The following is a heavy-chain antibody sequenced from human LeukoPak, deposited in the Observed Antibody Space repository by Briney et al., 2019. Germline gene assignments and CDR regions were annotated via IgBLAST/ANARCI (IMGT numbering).Heavy chain of an antibody. V-gene: IGHV1-2*02. J-gene: IGHJ4*01. Sequence: GASVKVSCKASGYSFISYYIHWVRQAPGQGLEWMGWINPDTGGPNYAQKFQGRVTMTRDTSISTVYMELSRLRSDDTAVYYCAKDKDWGHGTLVTVSS. CDR2: INPDTGGP. CDR1: GYSFISYY. CDR3: AKDKD.